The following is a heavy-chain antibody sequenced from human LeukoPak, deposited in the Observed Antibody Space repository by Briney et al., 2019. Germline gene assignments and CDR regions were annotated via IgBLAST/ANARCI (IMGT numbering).Heavy chain of an antibody. CDR1: GGSISSGGYS. CDR2: IYHSGST. CDR3: ALSVAGRNWFDP. Sequence: NPSETLSLTCAVSGGSISSGGYSWSWIRQPPGKGLEWIGYIYHSGSTYYNPSLKSRVTISVDRSKNQFSLKLSSVTAADTAVHYCALSVAGRNWFDPWGQGTLVTVSS. D-gene: IGHD3-10*01. J-gene: IGHJ5*02. V-gene: IGHV4-30-2*01.